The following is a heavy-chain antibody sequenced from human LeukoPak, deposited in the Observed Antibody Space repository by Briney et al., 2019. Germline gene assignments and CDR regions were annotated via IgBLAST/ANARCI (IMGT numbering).Heavy chain of an antibody. J-gene: IGHJ4*02. V-gene: IGHV3-23*01. CDR2: ISGTGLST. Sequence: GGSLRLSCAASGFTFRSDVMSWVRQAPGKGLEWVSAISGTGLSTYYADSVKGRFTISRDNSRNTLYLQMNSLRAGDTAVYYCITGYCVSTSCYEWGQGTLVTVSS. CDR1: GFTFRSDV. D-gene: IGHD2-2*01. CDR3: ITGYCVSTSCYE.